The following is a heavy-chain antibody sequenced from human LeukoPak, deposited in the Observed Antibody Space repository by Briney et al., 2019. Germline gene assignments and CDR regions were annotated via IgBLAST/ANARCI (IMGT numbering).Heavy chain of an antibody. Sequence: PGGSLRLSCAASGFTFSTYAMSWVRQAPGKGLEWVSTISSESSSYIFYADSVKGRFTISRDNAKNSVYLQMNSLRAEDTAMYYCARVTSGSQPSYYFDNWGQGTLVAVSS. D-gene: IGHD1-26*01. CDR1: GFTFSTYA. V-gene: IGHV3-21*01. CDR3: ARVTSGSQPSYYFDN. J-gene: IGHJ4*02. CDR2: ISSESSSYI.